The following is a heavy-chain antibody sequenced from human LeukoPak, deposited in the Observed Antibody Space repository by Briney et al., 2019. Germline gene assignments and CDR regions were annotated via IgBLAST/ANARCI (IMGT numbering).Heavy chain of an antibody. J-gene: IGHJ4*02. CDR3: ARLRYSSSWNPPGY. CDR2: VYPGDSNT. CDR1: GYSFTSYW. D-gene: IGHD6-13*01. V-gene: IGHV5-51*01. Sequence: GESLKISCKASGYSFTSYWIGWVRQMPGKGLEWMGIVYPGDSNTTYSPSFQGQVTISADKSISTAYLQWSSLKASDTAMYYCARLRYSSSWNPPGYWGQGTLVTVSS.